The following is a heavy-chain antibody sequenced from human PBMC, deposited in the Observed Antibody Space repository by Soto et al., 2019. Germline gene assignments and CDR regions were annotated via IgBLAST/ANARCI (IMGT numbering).Heavy chain of an antibody. D-gene: IGHD6-6*01. Sequence: SVKISCKASGGTFSSYAISWVRQAPGQGLEWMGGIIPIFGTANYAQKFQGRVTITADESTSTAYMELSSLRSEDTAVYYCARDREYSSSSMYYGMDVWGQGTTVTVSS. V-gene: IGHV1-69*13. CDR1: GGTFSSYA. CDR2: IIPIFGTA. CDR3: ARDREYSSSSMYYGMDV. J-gene: IGHJ6*02.